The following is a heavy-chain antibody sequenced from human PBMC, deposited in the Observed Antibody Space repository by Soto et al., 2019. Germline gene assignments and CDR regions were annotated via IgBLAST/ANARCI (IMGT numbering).Heavy chain of an antibody. CDR1: GFTFSSYA. D-gene: IGHD6-19*01. J-gene: IGHJ3*02. CDR2: IRGSGGST. CDR3: AKDGGSGWFDVDAFDI. V-gene: IGHV3-23*01. Sequence: GGSLRLSCAASGFTFSSYAMSWVRQAPGKGLEWVSAIRGSGGSTYYEDSVKGRFTISRGNSKNTLDLQMNSLRAEDTAVYYCAKDGGSGWFDVDAFDIWGQGTMVTVSS.